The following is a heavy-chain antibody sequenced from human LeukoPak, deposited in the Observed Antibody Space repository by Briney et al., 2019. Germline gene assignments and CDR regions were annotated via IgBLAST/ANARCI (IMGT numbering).Heavy chain of an antibody. CDR2: INPSGGST. CDR3: ARGRGITIFGAGSAVIRY. CDR1: GYTFTSYY. Sequence: ASVKVSCKASGYTFTSYYMHWVRQAPGQGLEWMGIINPSGGSTSYAQKFQGRVTMTRDTSTSTVYMELSSLRSEDTAVYYCARGRGITIFGAGSAVIRYWGQGTLVTVSS. V-gene: IGHV1-46*01. D-gene: IGHD3-3*01. J-gene: IGHJ4*02.